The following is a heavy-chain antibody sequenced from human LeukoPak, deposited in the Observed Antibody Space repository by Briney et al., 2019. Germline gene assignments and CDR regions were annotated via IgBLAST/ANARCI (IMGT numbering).Heavy chain of an antibody. J-gene: IGHJ4*02. CDR2: ISGGTT. CDR3: AKSVYHSGNY. V-gene: IGHV3-23*01. CDR1: GFTISTYG. D-gene: IGHD3-10*01. Sequence: GGSLRLSCAASGFTISTYGMSWVRQAPGKGLEWVSSISGGTTYYADSVKGRFTISRGNSNNTVSLQMNSLRAEDTAVYYCAKSVYHSGNYWGQGTLVTVSS.